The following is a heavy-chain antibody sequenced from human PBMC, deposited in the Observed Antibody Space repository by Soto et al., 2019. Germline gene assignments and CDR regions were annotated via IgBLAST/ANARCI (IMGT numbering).Heavy chain of an antibody. Sequence: PSETLSLTCTVSGASISSTDYYWSWIRQAPGKGLEWIGYVYYTGSTYYNPSLMSRLTISVDTSKNQFSLKLTSVTAAETAVYYCVRTARQGAVAPHWFDRWGQGTQVTVSS. J-gene: IGHJ5*02. CDR3: VRTARQGAVAPHWFDR. CDR1: GASISSTDYY. V-gene: IGHV4-30-4*01. D-gene: IGHD2-21*02. CDR2: VYYTGST.